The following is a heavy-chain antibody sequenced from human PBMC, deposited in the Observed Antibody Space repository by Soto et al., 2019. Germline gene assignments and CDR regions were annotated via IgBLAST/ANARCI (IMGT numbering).Heavy chain of an antibody. J-gene: IGHJ4*02. CDR2: FYYSGST. D-gene: IGHD3-16*01. V-gene: IGHV4-31*03. CDR1: GGSISTGGYY. CDR3: ARSWGYYFDY. Sequence: PSETLSLTCTVSGGSISTGGYYWNWIRQHPGKGLEWIGYFYYSGSTYYNPSLKSRVTISVNTSKNQFSLKLSSVTAADTAVYYCARSWGYYFDYWGQGTLVTVSS.